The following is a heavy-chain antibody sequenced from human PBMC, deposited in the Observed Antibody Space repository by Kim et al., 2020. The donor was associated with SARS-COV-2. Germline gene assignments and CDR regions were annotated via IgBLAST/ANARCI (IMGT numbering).Heavy chain of an antibody. D-gene: IGHD4-17*01. CDR3: ARDGLTVTTISTYYYGMDV. Sequence: GGSLRLSCAASGFTFSDYYMSWIRQAPGKGLEWVSYISSSGSTIYYADSVKGRFTISRDNAKNSLYLQMNSLRAEDTAVYYCARDGLTVTTISTYYYGMDVWGQGTTVTVSS. V-gene: IGHV3-11*01. J-gene: IGHJ6*02. CDR2: ISSSGSTI. CDR1: GFTFSDYY.